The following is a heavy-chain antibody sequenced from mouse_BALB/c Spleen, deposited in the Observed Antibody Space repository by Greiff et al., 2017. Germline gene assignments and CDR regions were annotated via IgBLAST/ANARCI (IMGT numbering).Heavy chain of an antibody. V-gene: IGHV14-3*02. CDR3: ARTMITPKAMDY. J-gene: IGHJ4*01. D-gene: IGHD2-4*01. CDR1: GFNIKDTY. Sequence: EVKLQESGAELVKPGASVKLSCTASGFNIKDTYMHWVKQMPEQGLEWIGRIDPANGNTKYDPKFQGKATITADTSSNTAYLQLSSLTSEDTAVYYCARTMITPKAMDYWGQGTSVTVSS. CDR2: IDPANGNT.